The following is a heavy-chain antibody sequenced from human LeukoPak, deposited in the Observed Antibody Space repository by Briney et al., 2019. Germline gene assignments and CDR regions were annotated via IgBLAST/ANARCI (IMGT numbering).Heavy chain of an antibody. V-gene: IGHV4-59*08. Sequence: SETLSLTCTVSGGSISSYYWSWIRQPPGKGLEWIGYIYYSGSTNYNPSLKSRVTTSVDTSKNQFSLKLSSVTAADTAVYYCARPRIAAAHDAFDIWGQGTMVTVSS. CDR3: ARPRIAAAHDAFDI. CDR2: IYYSGST. J-gene: IGHJ3*02. D-gene: IGHD6-13*01. CDR1: GGSISSYY.